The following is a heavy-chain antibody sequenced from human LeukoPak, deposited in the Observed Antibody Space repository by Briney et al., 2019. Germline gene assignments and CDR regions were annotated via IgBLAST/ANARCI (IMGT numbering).Heavy chain of an antibody. J-gene: IGHJ6*02. V-gene: IGHV3-30*18. CDR2: ISYDGNNK. Sequence: GRSLRLSCAASGFTFSSYGMHWVRQAPGKGLEWVAVISYDGNNKYYADSVKGRFTISRDNSKNTLYLQMNSLRAEDTAVYYCAKDSVSSGWDVWGQGTTVTVSS. D-gene: IGHD6-19*01. CDR3: AKDSVSSGWDV. CDR1: GFTFSSYG.